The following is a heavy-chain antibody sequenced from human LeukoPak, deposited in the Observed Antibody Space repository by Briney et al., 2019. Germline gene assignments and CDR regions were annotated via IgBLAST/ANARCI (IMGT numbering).Heavy chain of an antibody. V-gene: IGHV1-8*01. CDR2: MNPNSGNT. Sequence: ASVKVSCKASGYTFTSYDINWVRQATGQGLEWMGWMNPNSGNTGYAQKFQGRVTMTRNTSISTAYMELSSLRSEDTAVYYCARAPRRLNYYYYGMDVWGQGTTVTVSS. CDR1: GYTFTSYD. CDR3: ARAPRRLNYYYYGMDV. J-gene: IGHJ6*02.